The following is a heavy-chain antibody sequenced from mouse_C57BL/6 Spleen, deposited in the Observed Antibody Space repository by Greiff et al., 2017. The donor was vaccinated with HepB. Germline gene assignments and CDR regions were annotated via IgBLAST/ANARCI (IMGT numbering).Heavy chain of an antibody. D-gene: IGHD1-1*01. Sequence: VQLKESGPELVKPGASVKIPCKASGYTFTDYKMDWVKQSHGKSLEWIGDINPNNGGTIYNQKFKGKARLNVDTSSSTAYMELRSLTSEDTAVYYCARRNYYGHPWFAYWGQGTLVTVSA. J-gene: IGHJ3*01. V-gene: IGHV1-18*01. CDR3: ARRNYYGHPWFAY. CDR2: INPNNGGT. CDR1: GYTFTDYK.